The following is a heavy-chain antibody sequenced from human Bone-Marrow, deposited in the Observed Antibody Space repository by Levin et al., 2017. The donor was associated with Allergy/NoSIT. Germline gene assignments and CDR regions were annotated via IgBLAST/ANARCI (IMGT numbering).Heavy chain of an antibody. CDR2: IYYSGST. CDR1: GGSISSSSYY. J-gene: IGHJ4*02. D-gene: IGHD6-13*01. CDR3: ARDRFRPGAAGTQPFDY. V-gene: IGHV4-39*07. Sequence: SETLSLTCTVSGGSISSSSYYWGWIRQPPGKGLEWIGSIYYSGSTYYNPSLKSRVTISVDTSKNQFSLKLSSVTAADTAVYYCARDRFRPGAAGTQPFDYWGQGTLVTVSS.